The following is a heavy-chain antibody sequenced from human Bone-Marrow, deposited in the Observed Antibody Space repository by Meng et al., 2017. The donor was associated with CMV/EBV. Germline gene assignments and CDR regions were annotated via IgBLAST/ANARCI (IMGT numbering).Heavy chain of an antibody. Sequence: SETLSLTCTVSGGSISSYYWSWIRQPPGKGLEWIGYIYYSGSTNYNPSLKSRVTISVDTSKNQFSLKLSSVTAADTAVYYCARSIAVAGTSDDYWGQGTLVTVSS. D-gene: IGHD6-19*01. CDR2: IYYSGST. J-gene: IGHJ4*02. V-gene: IGHV4-59*01. CDR1: GGSISSYY. CDR3: ARSIAVAGTSDDY.